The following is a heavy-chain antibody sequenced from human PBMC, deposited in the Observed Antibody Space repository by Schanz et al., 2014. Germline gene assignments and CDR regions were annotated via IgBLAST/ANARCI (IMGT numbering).Heavy chain of an antibody. CDR3: ARGTDWNLHY. Sequence: EGQLLESGGGLIQPGGSLRLSCAASGFTFSTYAMSWVRQAPGKGLEWVSSISSSGSYIYYADSVKGRFSISRDNSENTLYLQMNSLRAGDTAVYYCARGTDWNLHYWGQGALVTVSS. J-gene: IGHJ4*02. D-gene: IGHD1-1*01. V-gene: IGHV3-23*01. CDR1: GFTFSTYA. CDR2: ISSSGSYI.